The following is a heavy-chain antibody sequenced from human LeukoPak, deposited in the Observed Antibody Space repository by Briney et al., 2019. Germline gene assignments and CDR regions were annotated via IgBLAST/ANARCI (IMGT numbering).Heavy chain of an antibody. V-gene: IGHV3-9*01. CDR2: ISWNSGSI. J-gene: IGHJ4*02. Sequence: PGRSLRLSCAASGFSFDDYAMHWVRQAPGKGLEWVSGISWNSGSIGYADSVKGRLTISRDNAKNSLYLQMSSLRAEDTALYYCARRLSTTWAFDYWGQGTLVTVSS. CDR1: GFSFDDYA. D-gene: IGHD1-14*01. CDR3: ARRLSTTWAFDY.